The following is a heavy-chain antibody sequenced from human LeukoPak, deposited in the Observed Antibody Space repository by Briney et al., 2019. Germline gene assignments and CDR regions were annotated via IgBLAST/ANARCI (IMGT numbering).Heavy chain of an antibody. Sequence: PSETLSLTCTVSGGSISSSSYYWSWIRQPAGKGLEWIGRIYTSGSTNYNPSLKSRVTMSVDTSRNQFSLKLSSVTAADTAVYYCARGGEYFDYWGQGTLVTVSS. D-gene: IGHD3-10*01. CDR2: IYTSGST. V-gene: IGHV4-61*02. CDR1: GGSISSSSYY. J-gene: IGHJ4*02. CDR3: ARGGEYFDY.